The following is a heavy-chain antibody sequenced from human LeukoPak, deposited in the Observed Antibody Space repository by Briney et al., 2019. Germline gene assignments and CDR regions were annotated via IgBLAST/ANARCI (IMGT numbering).Heavy chain of an antibody. CDR3: ASREFGRGFDY. Sequence: QPGGSLRLSCAASGFTVSSNYMSWVRQAPGKGLECVSFIHNDGSTYYADSVKGRFTISRDNSKNTLYLQMNSLRAEDTAVYYCASREFGRGFDYWGQGTLVTVSS. CDR1: GFTVSSNY. D-gene: IGHD3/OR15-3a*01. J-gene: IGHJ4*02. V-gene: IGHV3-53*01. CDR2: IHNDGST.